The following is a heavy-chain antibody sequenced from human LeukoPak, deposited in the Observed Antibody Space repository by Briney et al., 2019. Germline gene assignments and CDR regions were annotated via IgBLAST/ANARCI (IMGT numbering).Heavy chain of an antibody. V-gene: IGHV3-23*01. CDR1: GFTFSSYA. J-gene: IGHJ4*02. CDR3: AFHILLWFGELLDY. CDR2: ISGSGGST. Sequence: GGSLRLSCAASGFTFSSYAMSRVRQAPGKGLEWVSAISGSGGSTYYADSVKGRFTISRDNSKNTLYLQMNSLRAEDTAVYYCAFHILLWFGELLDYWGQGTLVTVSS. D-gene: IGHD3-10*01.